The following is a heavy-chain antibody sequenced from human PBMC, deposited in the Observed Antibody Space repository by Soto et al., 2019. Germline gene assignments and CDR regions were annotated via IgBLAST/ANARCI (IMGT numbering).Heavy chain of an antibody. J-gene: IGHJ4*02. CDR2: MNPNSGNT. CDR3: ARGTSLNCSGGSCYSPHFDY. D-gene: IGHD2-15*01. CDR1: GYTFTSYD. V-gene: IGHV1-8*01. Sequence: GASVKVSCKASGYTFTSYDINWVRQATGQGLEWMGWMNPNSGNTGYAQKFQGRVTMTRNTSISTAYMELSSLRSEDTAVYYCARGTSLNCSGGSCYSPHFDYWGQGTMVAVYS.